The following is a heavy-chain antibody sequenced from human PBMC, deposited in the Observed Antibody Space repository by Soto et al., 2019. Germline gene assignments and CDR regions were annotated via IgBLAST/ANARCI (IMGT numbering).Heavy chain of an antibody. J-gene: IGHJ4*02. Sequence: LXLTCTVSRGSISSYYWSWIRQPPGKGLEWIGYIYYSGSTNYNPSLKSRVTISVDTSKNQFSLKLSSVTAADTAVYYCARELPYYYDYWGQGTLVTVSS. CDR1: RGSISSYY. CDR2: IYYSGST. D-gene: IGHD4-4*01. CDR3: ARELPYYYDY. V-gene: IGHV4-59*01.